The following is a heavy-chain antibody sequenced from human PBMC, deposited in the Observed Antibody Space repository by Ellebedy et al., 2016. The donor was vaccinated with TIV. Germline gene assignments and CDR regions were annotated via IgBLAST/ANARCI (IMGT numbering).Heavy chain of an antibody. Sequence: PGGSLRLSCATSGFTFRTYWMSWVRQAPGKGLEWVATIKEDGSATYYVDSVRGRFTISRDNAENSLDLQMNSLRAEDTAVYYCARGTARYFDYWGQGTLVIVSS. CDR2: IKEDGSAT. CDR1: GFTFRTYW. V-gene: IGHV3-7*02. CDR3: ARGTARYFDY. J-gene: IGHJ4*02.